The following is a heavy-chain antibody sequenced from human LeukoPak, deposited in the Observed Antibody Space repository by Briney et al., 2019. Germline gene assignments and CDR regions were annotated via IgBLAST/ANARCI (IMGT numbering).Heavy chain of an antibody. Sequence: SVKVSCKVSGYTLTELSMHWVRQAPGKGLEWMGGFDPEDGETIYAQKFQGRVTMTEDTSTDTAYMELSSLRSEDTAVYYCATSLERVGLRDAFDIWGQGTMVTVSS. V-gene: IGHV1-24*01. CDR3: ATSLERVGLRDAFDI. J-gene: IGHJ3*02. CDR2: FDPEDGET. CDR1: GYTLTELS. D-gene: IGHD1-1*01.